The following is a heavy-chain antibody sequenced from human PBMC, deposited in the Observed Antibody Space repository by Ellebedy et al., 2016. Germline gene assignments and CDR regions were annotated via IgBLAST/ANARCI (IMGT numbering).Heavy chain of an antibody. CDR3: ARIAVAALSLWYFDL. CDR2: INHSGST. V-gene: IGHV4-34*01. J-gene: IGHJ2*01. CDR1: GGSFSGYY. Sequence: SETLSLTXAVYGGSFSGYYWSWIRQPPGKGLEWIGEINHSGSTNYNPSLKSRVTILVDTSKNQFSLKLSSVTAADTAVYYCARIAVAALSLWYFDLWGRGTLVTVSS. D-gene: IGHD6-19*01.